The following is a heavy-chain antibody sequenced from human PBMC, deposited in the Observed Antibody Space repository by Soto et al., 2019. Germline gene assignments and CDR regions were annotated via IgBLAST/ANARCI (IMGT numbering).Heavy chain of an antibody. CDR3: AKHSEITIFGVVILAFDI. D-gene: IGHD3-3*01. CDR1: GFTFSSYA. V-gene: IGHV3-23*01. CDR2: ISGSGGST. Sequence: EVKLLESGGGLVQPGGSLRLSCAASGFTFSSYAMSWVRQAPGKGLEWVAAISGSGGSTYYADSVKGRFTISRDNSKNTLYLQMNSLRAEDTAVYYCAKHSEITIFGVVILAFDIWGQGTMVTVSS. J-gene: IGHJ3*02.